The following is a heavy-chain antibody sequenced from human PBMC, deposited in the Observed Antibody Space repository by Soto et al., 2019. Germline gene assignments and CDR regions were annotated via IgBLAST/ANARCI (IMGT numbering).Heavy chain of an antibody. Sequence: QLQLQESGSGLVKPSQTLSLTCAVSGGSISSGGYSWSWIRQPPGKGLEWIGYIYHSGSTYYNPSLKSRLTISVDRSKTQFSLKVSSVPAADTAVYYCAAGGGLPRYYWGQGTLVTVSS. V-gene: IGHV4-30-2*01. J-gene: IGHJ4*02. D-gene: IGHD5-12*01. CDR3: AAGGGLPRYY. CDR1: GGSISSGGYS. CDR2: IYHSGST.